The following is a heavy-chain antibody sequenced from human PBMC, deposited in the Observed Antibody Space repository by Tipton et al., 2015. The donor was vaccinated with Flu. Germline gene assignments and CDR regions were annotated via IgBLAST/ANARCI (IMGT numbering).Heavy chain of an antibody. CDR3: ANLRGTVAGANSGWFDP. J-gene: IGHJ5*02. Sequence: QAQLVQSGSEVKKPGSSVRVSCKSSGGSFNTFAITWVRQAPGQGLEWVGRIIPIFGLASYAEKFQGRVTITADESTGTAYMELSNLRSEDTAIYYCANLRGTVAGANSGWFDPWGQGTLVTVSS. CDR1: GGSFNTFA. V-gene: IGHV1-69*18. D-gene: IGHD6-19*01. CDR2: IIPIFGLA.